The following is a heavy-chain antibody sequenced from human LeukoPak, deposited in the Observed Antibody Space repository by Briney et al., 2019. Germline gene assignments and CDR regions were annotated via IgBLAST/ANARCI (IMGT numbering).Heavy chain of an antibody. V-gene: IGHV3-7*01. CDR1: GFTFSSYW. CDR3: ARVSSKATVRGLITKKNYYYYMDV. D-gene: IGHD3-10*01. Sequence: PGGSLRLSCAASGFTFSSYWMSWVRQAPGKGLEWVANIKQDRSEKNYVDSVKGRFTISRDNAKTSLYLQMNSLRAEDTAVYYCARVSSKATVRGLITKKNYYYYMDVWGKGTTVTISS. CDR2: IKQDRSEK. J-gene: IGHJ6*03.